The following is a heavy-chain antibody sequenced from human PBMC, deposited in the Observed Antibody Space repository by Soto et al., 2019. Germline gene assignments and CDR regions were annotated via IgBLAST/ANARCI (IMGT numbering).Heavy chain of an antibody. V-gene: IGHV1-8*01. J-gene: IGHJ4*02. D-gene: IGHD6-19*01. CDR2: MNPNSGNT. CDR1: GYTFTSYD. CDR3: ARGSGIAVAGTDYFDY. Sequence: GASVKVSCKASGYTFTSYDINWVRQATGQGLEWMGWMNPNSGNTGYAQKFQGRVTMTRNTSISTAYMELSSLRSEDTAVYYCARGSGIAVAGTDYFDYWGQGTLVSGSS.